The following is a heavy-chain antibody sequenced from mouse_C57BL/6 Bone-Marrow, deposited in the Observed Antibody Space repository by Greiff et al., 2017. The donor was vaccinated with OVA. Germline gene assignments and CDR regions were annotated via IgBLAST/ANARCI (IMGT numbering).Heavy chain of an antibody. V-gene: IGHV14-4*01. Sequence: VQLQQSGAELVRPGASVKLSCTASGFNIQDDYMHWVKQRPEPGLEWIGWIDPENGDTEYASKFQGKATITADTSSNTAYLQLSSLTSEDTAVYYCTGNYYGSYAMDYWGQGTSVTVSS. CDR2: IDPENGDT. D-gene: IGHD1-1*01. CDR3: TGNYYGSYAMDY. J-gene: IGHJ4*01. CDR1: GFNIQDDY.